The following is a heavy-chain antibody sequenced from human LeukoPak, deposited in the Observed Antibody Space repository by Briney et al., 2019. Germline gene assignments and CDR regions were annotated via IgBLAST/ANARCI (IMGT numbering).Heavy chain of an antibody. D-gene: IGHD1-26*01. CDR1: GYTLTELS. J-gene: IGHJ4*02. CDR3: ARDPSGSLDLDY. CDR2: FDPEHGET. V-gene: IGHV1-24*01. Sequence: GVSVKVSCKVSGYTLTELSMHWVRQAPGKGLEWMGGFDPEHGETVYAQKFQGRLTMTEDTSTHTAYMELSSLRSDDTAVYYCARDPSGSLDLDYWGQGTLVTVSS.